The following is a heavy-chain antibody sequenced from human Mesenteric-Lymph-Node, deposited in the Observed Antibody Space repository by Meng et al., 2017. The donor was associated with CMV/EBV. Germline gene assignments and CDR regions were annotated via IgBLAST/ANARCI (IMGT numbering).Heavy chain of an antibody. CDR3: ARDPGCDNPSCYGIGWDL. CDR2: IKLNSGGT. CDR1: GGTFSSYA. V-gene: IGHV1-2*02. J-gene: IGHJ5*02. D-gene: IGHD2-2*01. Sequence: ASVKVSCKASGGTFSSYAISWVRQAPGQGLEWMGWIKLNSGGTKYAQKFQGRVTMTWDTSISTAYMELSRLRSDDTAVYYCARDPGCDNPSCYGIGWDLWGQGTLVTVSS.